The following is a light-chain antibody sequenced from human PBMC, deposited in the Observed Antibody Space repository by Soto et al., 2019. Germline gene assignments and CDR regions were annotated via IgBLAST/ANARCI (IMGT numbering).Light chain of an antibody. CDR1: SSDVGGYNY. V-gene: IGLV2-14*01. J-gene: IGLJ2*01. Sequence: QSVLTQPASVSGSPGQSITISCTGTSSDVGGYNYVSWYQQHPGEAPKLMIYDVSNRPSGVSNRFSGSKSGNTASLTISGLQAEDEADYYCSSYTSSSALVFGGGTKLTVL. CDR3: SSYTSSSALV. CDR2: DVS.